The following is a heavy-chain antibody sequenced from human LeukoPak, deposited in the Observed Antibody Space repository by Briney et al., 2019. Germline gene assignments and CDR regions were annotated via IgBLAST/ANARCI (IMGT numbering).Heavy chain of an antibody. CDR3: ARDRELVVPAAMDY. CDR2: INPNSGGT. Sequence: ASVKVSCKASGYTFTGYYMHWVRQAPGQGLEWMGWINPNSGGTNYAQKFQGRVTMTRDTSISTAYMELSRLRSDDTAVYYCARDRELVVPAAMDYRGQGTLVTVSS. CDR1: GYTFTGYY. J-gene: IGHJ4*02. D-gene: IGHD2-2*01. V-gene: IGHV1-2*02.